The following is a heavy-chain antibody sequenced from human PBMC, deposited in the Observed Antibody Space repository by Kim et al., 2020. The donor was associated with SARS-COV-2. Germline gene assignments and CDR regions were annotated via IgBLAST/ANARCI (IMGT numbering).Heavy chain of an antibody. J-gene: IGHJ4*02. CDR2: ISAYNGNT. CDR1: GYTFTSYG. V-gene: IGHV1-18*01. D-gene: IGHD5-12*01. Sequence: ASVKVSCKASGYTFTSYGISWVRQAPGQGLEWMGWISAYNGNTNYAQKLQGRVTMTTDTSTNTAYMELRSLRSDDTAVYYCARGSGGYGGNSLVPDFDYWGQGTLVTVSS. CDR3: ARGSGGYGGNSLVPDFDY.